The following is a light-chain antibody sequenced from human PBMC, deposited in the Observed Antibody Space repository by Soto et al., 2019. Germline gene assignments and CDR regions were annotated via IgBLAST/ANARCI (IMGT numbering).Light chain of an antibody. CDR1: SSDVGGSDY. CDR3: SSYTTGDTLYV. V-gene: IGLV2-14*03. J-gene: IGLJ1*01. Sequence: QSALTQSASVSGCPGQSITISCTGTSSDVGGSDYVSWYQQHPDKAPKLMIYHVSNRPSGVSNRFSGSKSGNTASLTISGLQAEDEADYYCSSYTTGDTLYVFGTGTKLTVL. CDR2: HVS.